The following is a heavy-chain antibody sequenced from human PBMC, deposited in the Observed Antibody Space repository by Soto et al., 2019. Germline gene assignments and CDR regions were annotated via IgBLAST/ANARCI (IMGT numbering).Heavy chain of an antibody. J-gene: IGHJ4*02. Sequence: QVQLVQSGAEVKKPGASVKVSCKASGYTFTSYDINWVRQATGQGLVWMGSMNPDSGNTGYAQKFRGRVTMTRNTSMSTAYMEPSSLRSEGTAVYYCARATNDYGDRHWGQGTLVTVSS. CDR3: ARATNDYGDRH. D-gene: IGHD4-17*01. CDR1: GYTFTSYD. V-gene: IGHV1-8*01. CDR2: MNPDSGNT.